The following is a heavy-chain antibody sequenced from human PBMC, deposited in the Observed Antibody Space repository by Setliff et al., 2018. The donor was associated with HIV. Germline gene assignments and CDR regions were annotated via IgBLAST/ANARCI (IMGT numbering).Heavy chain of an antibody. CDR2: FSAPGNS. Sequence: ETLSLTCTVSGGSVSEYYWSWIRQPAGEGLEWIGRFSAPGNSNYNPSLKSRVTISVGTSRNQFSLKLSSVTAADTAVYYCANSLLRGSRYAFDIWGQGTMVTVSS. CDR1: GGSVSEYY. D-gene: IGHD3-10*01. CDR3: ANSLLRGSRYAFDI. J-gene: IGHJ3*02. V-gene: IGHV4-4*07.